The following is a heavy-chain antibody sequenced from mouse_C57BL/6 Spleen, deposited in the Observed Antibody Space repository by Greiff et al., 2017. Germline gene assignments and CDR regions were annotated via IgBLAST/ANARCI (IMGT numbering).Heavy chain of an antibody. V-gene: IGHV1-81*01. CDR3: ARSGDYPYAMDY. Sequence: VQLQQSGAELARPGASVKLSCKASGYTFTSYGISWVKQRTGQGLEWIGEIYPRSGNTYYNEKFKGKATLTADKSSSTAYMELRSLTSEDSAVYFCARSGDYPYAMDYWGQGTSVTVAS. J-gene: IGHJ4*01. CDR1: GYTFTSYG. CDR2: IYPRSGNT. D-gene: IGHD2-4*01.